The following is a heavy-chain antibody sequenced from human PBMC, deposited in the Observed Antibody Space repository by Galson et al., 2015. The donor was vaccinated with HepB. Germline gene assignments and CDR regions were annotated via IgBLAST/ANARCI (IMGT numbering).Heavy chain of an antibody. Sequence: SLRLSCAASGFTFGDYAMSWFRQAPGKGLEWVGFIRCKAYGGTTEYAASVKGRFTISRDDSKSIAYLQMNSLKTEDTAVYYCTRGPSKGAENSSGWPTGDYWGQGTLVTVSS. CDR1: GFTFGDYA. J-gene: IGHJ4*02. D-gene: IGHD6-19*01. CDR2: IRCKAYGGTT. V-gene: IGHV3-49*03. CDR3: TRGPSKGAENSSGWPTGDY.